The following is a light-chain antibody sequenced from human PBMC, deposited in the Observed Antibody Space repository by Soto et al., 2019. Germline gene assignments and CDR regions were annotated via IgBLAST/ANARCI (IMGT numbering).Light chain of an antibody. Sequence: QSVLTQPPSASGTPGQRVTISCSGSSSNIGSNFVYWYQQVSGTAPKLLIYRNNQRPSGVPDRFSGSKSGTSASLAVSGLRSEDEAVYYGAVWDGSLTDLMFGGGTKLTVL. V-gene: IGLV1-47*01. J-gene: IGLJ3*02. CDR3: AVWDGSLTDLM. CDR1: SSNIGSNF. CDR2: RNN.